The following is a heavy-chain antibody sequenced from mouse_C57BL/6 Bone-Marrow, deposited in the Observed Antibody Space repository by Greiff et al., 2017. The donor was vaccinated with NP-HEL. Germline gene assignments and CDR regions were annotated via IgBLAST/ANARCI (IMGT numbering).Heavy chain of an antibody. CDR1: GFTFSSYA. J-gene: IGHJ3*01. CDR2: ISDGGSYT. D-gene: IGHD2-3*01. CDR3: ARWGWLLLAY. Sequence: EVKLEESGGGLVKPGGSLKLSCAASGFTFSSYAMSWVRQTPEKRLEWVATISDGGSYTYYPDNVKGRFTISRDNAKNNLYLQMSHLKSEDTAMYYCARWGWLLLAYWGQGTLVTVSA. V-gene: IGHV5-4*03.